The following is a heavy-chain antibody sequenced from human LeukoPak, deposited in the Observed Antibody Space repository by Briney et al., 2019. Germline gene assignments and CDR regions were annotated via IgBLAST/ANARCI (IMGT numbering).Heavy chain of an antibody. V-gene: IGHV3-30*18. J-gene: IGHJ4*02. CDR1: GLTFSSYG. CDR2: ISYDGGNK. Sequence: GGSLRLSCAASGLTFSSYGMHWVRQAPGKGLEWVAVISYDGGNKYYADSVKGRFTISRDNSKNTLYLQMNSLRAKDTAVYYCAKGADYYDSSGHIDYWGQGTLVTVSS. D-gene: IGHD3-22*01. CDR3: AKGADYYDSSGHIDY.